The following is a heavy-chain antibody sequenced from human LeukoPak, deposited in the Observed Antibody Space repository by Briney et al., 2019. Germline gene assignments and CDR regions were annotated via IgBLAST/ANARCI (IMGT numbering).Heavy chain of an antibody. J-gene: IGHJ4*02. CDR2: IYYTGAT. CDR3: ARAGYSYGTGYYFDY. CDR1: GGSISSYY. V-gene: IGHV4-59*01. D-gene: IGHD5-18*01. Sequence: ASETLSLTCTVSGGSISSYYWSWIRLPPGKGLEWIGYIYYTGATYYNPSLKSRVTISLDTSKNQFSLKLTSVTAADSAVYSCARAGYSYGTGYYFDYWGQGALVTVSS.